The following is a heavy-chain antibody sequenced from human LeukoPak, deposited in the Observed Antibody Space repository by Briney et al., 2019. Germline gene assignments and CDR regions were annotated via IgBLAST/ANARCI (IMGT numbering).Heavy chain of an antibody. V-gene: IGHV1-69*06. CDR1: GGTFSSYA. CDR3: AREGSYYGSGSSPRPFDY. J-gene: IGHJ4*02. CDR2: IIPIFDTA. Sequence: ASVKVSCKASGGTFSSYAISWVRQAPGQGLEWMGGIIPIFDTANYAQKFQGRVTITADKSTSTAYMELSSLRSEDTAVYYCAREGSYYGSGSSPRPFDYWGQGTLVTVSS. D-gene: IGHD3-10*01.